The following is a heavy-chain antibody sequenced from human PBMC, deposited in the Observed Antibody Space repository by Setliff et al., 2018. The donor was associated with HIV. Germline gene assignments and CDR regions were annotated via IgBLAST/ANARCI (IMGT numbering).Heavy chain of an antibody. CDR3: ARRGRDGVLIVFATGFGP. D-gene: IGHD2-8*01. J-gene: IGHJ5*02. Sequence: SETLSLTCSVSGGSISSSTYYWGWIRQPPGKGLEWIGDIFYTGNTYYNPSLKSRVAISVDTSENQFSLKLNSVTAADTAVYYCARRGRDGVLIVFATGFGPWGQGTLVTAPQ. V-gene: IGHV4-39*01. CDR2: IFYTGNT. CDR1: GGSISSSTYY.